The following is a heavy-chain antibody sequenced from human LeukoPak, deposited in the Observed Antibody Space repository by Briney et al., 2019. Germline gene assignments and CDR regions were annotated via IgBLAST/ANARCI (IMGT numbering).Heavy chain of an antibody. D-gene: IGHD6-13*01. CDR2: INPNSGGT. J-gene: IGHJ4*02. CDR1: GYTFTGYY. V-gene: IGHV1-2*02. Sequence: ASVKVSCKASGYTFTGYYMHWVRQAPGQGLEWMGWINPNSGGTNYAQKFQGRVTMTRDTSVSTAYMELSRLRSDDTAVYYCARGGGSSSKYPPQDLVYWGQGTLVIVSS. CDR3: ARGGGSSSKYPPQDLVY.